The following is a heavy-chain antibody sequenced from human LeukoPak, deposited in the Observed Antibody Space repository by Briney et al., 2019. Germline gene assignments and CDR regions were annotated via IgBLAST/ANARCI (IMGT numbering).Heavy chain of an antibody. CDR1: GYTHNELS. CDR3: VAEIIWLEDFLQSRDALGI. D-gene: IGHD3-3*01. V-gene: IGHV1-24*01. Sequence: ASVKVSCKVSGYTHNELSIHWVRQPPGKGLEWMGGFDPERHETIYSQKFQGRIYMSEDTVTDTAFPELSSLTSEDTAVYYCVAEIIWLEDFLQSRDALGIWGQGTGVTVSS. J-gene: IGHJ3*02. CDR2: FDPERHET.